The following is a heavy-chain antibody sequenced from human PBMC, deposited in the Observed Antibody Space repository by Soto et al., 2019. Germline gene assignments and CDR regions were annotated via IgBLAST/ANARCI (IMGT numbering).Heavy chain of an antibody. CDR1: GDSISNSRFY. CDR3: ARDLVAEAATSPNWFDP. V-gene: IGHV4-39*07. D-gene: IGHD2-15*01. CDR2: IYYSGST. J-gene: IGHJ5*02. Sequence: PSETLCLTCSVSGDSISNSRFYSAWHRQPPGEGLEWIGEIYYSGSTNYNPPLKSRATISVDTSKNQFSLKLTSVTAADTAVYYCARDLVAEAATSPNWFDPWGQGTLVTVS.